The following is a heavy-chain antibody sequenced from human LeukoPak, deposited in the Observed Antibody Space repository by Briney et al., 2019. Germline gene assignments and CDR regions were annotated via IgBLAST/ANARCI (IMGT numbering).Heavy chain of an antibody. CDR3: AKGGSSTPYNNYDY. CDR1: GFIFSNYA. D-gene: IGHD2-2*01. V-gene: IGHV3-23*01. Sequence: LSGGSLRLSCAASGFIFSNYAMSWVRQAPGKGLEWVSFYADSVKGRFTISRDNSKNTLYLQINSLRAEDTAIYYCAKGGSSTPYNNYDYWGQGALVTVSS. J-gene: IGHJ4*02.